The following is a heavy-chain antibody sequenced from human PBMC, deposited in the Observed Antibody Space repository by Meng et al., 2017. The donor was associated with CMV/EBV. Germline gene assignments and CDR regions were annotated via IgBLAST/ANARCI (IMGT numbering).Heavy chain of an antibody. CDR3: AKDKEGGPAAHYWGGFDY. CDR2: SNAGNGNT. V-gene: IGHV1-3*02. D-gene: IGHD2-2*01. J-gene: IGHJ4*02. CDR1: GYTFTSYA. Sequence: ASVKVSCKASGYTFTSYAMHWVRQAPGQRLEWMGWSNAGNGNTKYSQEFQGRVTITRDTSASTAYMELSSLRSDDTAVYYCAKDKEGGPAAHYWGGFDYWGQGTLVTVSS.